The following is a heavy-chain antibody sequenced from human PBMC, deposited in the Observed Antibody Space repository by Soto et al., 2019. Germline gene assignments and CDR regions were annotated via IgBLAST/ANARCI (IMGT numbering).Heavy chain of an antibody. Sequence: QVQLVQSGAEVKKPGSSVKVSCKASGGTFSSYAISWVRQAPGQGLEWMGGIIPIFGTANYAQKFQGRVRITADESTSTDYMELSSLRSEDTAVYYCARALLSLHYYYGMDVWGQGTTVTVSS. J-gene: IGHJ6*02. CDR2: IIPIFGTA. CDR3: ARALLSLHYYYGMDV. V-gene: IGHV1-69*12. CDR1: GGTFSSYA.